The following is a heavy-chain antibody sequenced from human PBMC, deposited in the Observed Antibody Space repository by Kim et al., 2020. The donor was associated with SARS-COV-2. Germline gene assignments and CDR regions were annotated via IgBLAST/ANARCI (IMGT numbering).Heavy chain of an antibody. D-gene: IGHD2-2*01. V-gene: IGHV1-2*02. Sequence: ASVKVSCKASGYTFTGYYMHWVRQAPGQGLEWMGWINPNSGGTNYAQKFQGRVTMTRDTSISTAYMELSRLRSDDTAVYYCARDSGDCSSTSCTVWFDPWGQGTLVTVSS. CDR3: ARDSGDCSSTSCTVWFDP. CDR2: INPNSGGT. CDR1: GYTFTGYY. J-gene: IGHJ5*02.